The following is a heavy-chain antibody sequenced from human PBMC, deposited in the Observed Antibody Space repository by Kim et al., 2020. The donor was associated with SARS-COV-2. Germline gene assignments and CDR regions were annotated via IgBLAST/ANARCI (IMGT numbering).Heavy chain of an antibody. D-gene: IGHD1-26*01. Sequence: SETLSLTCTVSGGSISSSSYYWGWIRQPPGKGLEWIGSIYYSGSTYYNPSLKSRVTISVDTSKNQFSLKLSSVTAADTAVYYCARFEGHSGKTGGWGQGTLVTVSS. CDR1: GGSISSSSYY. CDR2: IYYSGST. V-gene: IGHV4-39*01. CDR3: ARFEGHSGKTGG. J-gene: IGHJ4*02.